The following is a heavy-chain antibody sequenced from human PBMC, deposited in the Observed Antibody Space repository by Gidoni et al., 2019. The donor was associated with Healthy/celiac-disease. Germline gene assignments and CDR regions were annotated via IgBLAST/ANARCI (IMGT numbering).Heavy chain of an antibody. CDR1: GFTFSSHS. J-gene: IGHJ3*02. D-gene: IGHD6-13*01. CDR2: ISSSSSYI. V-gene: IGHV3-21*01. Sequence: EVQLVESGGGLVKPGGSLRLSCAASGFTFSSHSLNWVRQAPGKGLEWVSSISSSSSYIYYADSVKGRFTISRDNAKNSLYLQMNSLRAEDTAVYYCARVGSGDSPGYSSSWYTQKDAFDIWGQGTMVTVSS. CDR3: ARVGSGDSPGYSSSWYTQKDAFDI.